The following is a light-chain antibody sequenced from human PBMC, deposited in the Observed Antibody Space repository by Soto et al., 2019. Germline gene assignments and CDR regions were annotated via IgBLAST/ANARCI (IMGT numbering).Light chain of an antibody. CDR3: HHYSTSPP. CDR2: GTS. Sequence: EIVLTQSPGTLSLSPGERATLSCRASQSVTRDYLALFQQKPGQAPRLLMYGTSNRATGIPDRFSGSGSGTDFTLTISRLEPEDFAVYYFHHYSTSPPFGGGTKVEIK. CDR1: QSVTRDY. V-gene: IGKV3-20*01. J-gene: IGKJ4*01.